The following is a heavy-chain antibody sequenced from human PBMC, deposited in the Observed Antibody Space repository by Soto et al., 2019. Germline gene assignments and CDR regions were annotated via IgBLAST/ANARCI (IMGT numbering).Heavy chain of an antibody. V-gene: IGHV1-46*01. D-gene: IGHD1-26*01. CDR2: IKPSSGST. CDR3: ARDDSGFSGSHYIDYFNY. J-gene: IGHJ4*02. CDR1: GYTFIRYY. Sequence: ASVKVSCKASGYTFIRYYMNWVRQAPGQGLEWMGTIKPSSGSTTYAQKFQGRVTFTRDTSAGTVYMQLSSLTSEDTAVYYCARDDSGFSGSHYIDYFNYWGQGALVTVSS.